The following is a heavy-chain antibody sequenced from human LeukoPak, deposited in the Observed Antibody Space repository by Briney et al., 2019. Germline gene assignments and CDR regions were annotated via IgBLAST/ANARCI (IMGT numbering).Heavy chain of an antibody. J-gene: IGHJ4*02. D-gene: IGHD3-10*01. CDR1: GFTFSSYG. V-gene: IGHV3-48*01. Sequence: PGGSLRLSCAASGFTFSSYGINWVRQAPGKGLEWVSSIISSGGITFYADSVKGRFTISRDNAKNSLFLQMNSLRVEDTALYFCAREVYYGSGRRFDYWGQGTLVTVSS. CDR2: IISSGGIT. CDR3: AREVYYGSGRRFDY.